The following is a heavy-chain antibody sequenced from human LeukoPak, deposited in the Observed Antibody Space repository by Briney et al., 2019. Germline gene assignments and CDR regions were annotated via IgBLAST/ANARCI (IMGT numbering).Heavy chain of an antibody. CDR3: ARDGDCTTTSCYSLYDYYGMDV. CDR1: GYTFTSYG. Sequence: ASVKVSCKASGYTFTSYGISWERQAPGQGLEWMGWISAYNGNTNYAQKLQGRVTMTTDTSTSTAYMELRSLRSDDTAVYYCARDGDCTTTSCYSLYDYYGMDVWGKGTTVTVSS. J-gene: IGHJ6*04. V-gene: IGHV1-18*01. CDR2: ISAYNGNT. D-gene: IGHD2-2*01.